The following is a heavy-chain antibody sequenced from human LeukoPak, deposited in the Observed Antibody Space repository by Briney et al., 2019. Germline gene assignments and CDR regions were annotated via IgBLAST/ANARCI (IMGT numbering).Heavy chain of an antibody. CDR2: IWYDGSNK. CDR1: GGSFSGYY. CDR3: ARGVDYYENSGTIDY. J-gene: IGHJ4*02. Sequence: LSLTCAVYGGSFSGYYWSWIRQPPGKGLEWVAIIWYDGSNKTYEDSVKGRFTISRDNSKNTLYLQMNSLRAEDTAVYYCARGVDYYENSGTIDYWGQGTLVTVSS. D-gene: IGHD3-22*01. V-gene: IGHV3-33*01.